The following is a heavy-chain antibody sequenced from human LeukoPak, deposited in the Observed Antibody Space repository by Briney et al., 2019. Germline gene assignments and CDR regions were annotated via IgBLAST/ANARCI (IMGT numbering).Heavy chain of an antibody. CDR3: ARDLGLRGVTNWFDP. CDR2: IDPSGGST. V-gene: IGHV1-46*02. J-gene: IGHJ5*02. D-gene: IGHD3-10*01. CDR1: AYTFNSYL. Sequence: ASVKVFCKAIAYTFNSYLIHWVRQAPGQGLEWMGIIDPSGGSTGYAQKFQGRVTMTRDTSTSTVYMELSSLRSDDTAVYYCARDLGLRGVTNWFDPWGQGTLVTVSS.